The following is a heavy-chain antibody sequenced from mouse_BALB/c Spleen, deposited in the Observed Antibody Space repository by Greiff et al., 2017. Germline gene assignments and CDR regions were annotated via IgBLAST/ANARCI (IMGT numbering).Heavy chain of an antibody. D-gene: IGHD3-2*01. CDR3: ARMDSSGMAY. CDR2: ISSGGSYT. CDR1: GFTFSSYN. J-gene: IGHJ3*01. V-gene: IGHV5-6-4*01. Sequence: EGKVEESGGGLVKPGGSLKLSCAASGFTFSSYNMSWVRQTPEKRLEWVGTISSGGSYTYYHDSVKGRFTISRDNAKNTLYLQMSSLKSEDTAMYYCARMDSSGMAYWGQGTLVTVSA.